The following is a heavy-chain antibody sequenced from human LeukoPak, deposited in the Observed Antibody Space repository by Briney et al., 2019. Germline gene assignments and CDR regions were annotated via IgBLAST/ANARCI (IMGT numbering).Heavy chain of an antibody. D-gene: IGHD3-10*01. V-gene: IGHV3-23*01. CDR1: GFTFSDYA. J-gene: IGHJ4*02. CDR2: ISASGASP. CDR3: AKDDAWLRFGE. Sequence: PGESLRLSCAASGFTFSDYAMIWVRQAPGKGLEWVAGISASGASPYYADSVKGRFTISRDNSKNTLYLEVISLTAEDTAVYYCAKDDAWLRFGEWSQGTLVTVSS.